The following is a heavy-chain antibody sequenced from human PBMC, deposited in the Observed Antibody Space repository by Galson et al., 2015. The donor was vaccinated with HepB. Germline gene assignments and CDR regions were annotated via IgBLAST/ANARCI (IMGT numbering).Heavy chain of an antibody. CDR2: TYCRAKWDN. CDR3: AREALNWNNVAFNYYGLDV. CDR1: ADSVSTNSAA. Sequence: CAISADSVSTNSAAWNWIRQSPSRGLEWLGRTYCRAKWDNDYAPSVKGRINFKPDTSKNQFSLELKSVSPEDTAVCYCAREALNWNNVAFNYYGLDVWGQGTTVIVSS. V-gene: IGHV6-1*01. J-gene: IGHJ6*02. D-gene: IGHD1/OR15-1a*01.